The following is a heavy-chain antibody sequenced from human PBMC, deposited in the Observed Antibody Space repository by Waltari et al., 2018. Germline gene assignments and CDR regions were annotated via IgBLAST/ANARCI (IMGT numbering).Heavy chain of an antibody. V-gene: IGHV4-34*01. D-gene: IGHD2-8*02. Sequence: QVHLQQWGAGRLRPSETLSRICAVYGGGLRGYYGGWRRQPPGKGLEWIGEINHSPNSNYNPSLRSRVHMSIDTSQNQFSLQLTSVTAADTGVYYCVRLEDCTGPGGNCYSGAPFAVDVWGQGTTVTVPS. J-gene: IGHJ6*02. CDR3: VRLEDCTGPGGNCYSGAPFAVDV. CDR2: INHSPNS. CDR1: GGGLRGYY.